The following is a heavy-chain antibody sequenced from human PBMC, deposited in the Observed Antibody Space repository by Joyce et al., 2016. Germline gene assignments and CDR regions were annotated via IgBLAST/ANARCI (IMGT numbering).Heavy chain of an antibody. J-gene: IGHJ4*02. V-gene: IGHV1-8*01. Sequence: QVQLVQSGAEVKKPGASVKVSCKASGYTFTNFDINWVRQATGQGLEWLGWMTPNSGNTGYAQNFQGGVTMTRDTSRSTADMELSSLRSEDTAVYFCARNKYGTGDFDFWGQGTPVTVSS. CDR1: GYTFTNFD. D-gene: IGHD1-1*01. CDR3: ARNKYGTGDFDF. CDR2: MTPNSGNT.